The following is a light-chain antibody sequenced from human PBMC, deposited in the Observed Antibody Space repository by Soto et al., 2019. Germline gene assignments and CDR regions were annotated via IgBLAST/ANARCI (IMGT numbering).Light chain of an antibody. CDR3: CSYGSGNSYV. V-gene: IGLV2-23*02. CDR1: SSDVGSYNF. CDR2: EVT. J-gene: IGLJ1*01. Sequence: QSALTQSASVSGSPGQSITISCTGTSSDVGSYNFLSWYQQHPGKAPKLMIYEVTKRPSGVSNRFSGSKSGNTASLTISGLQAEDEADYYCCSYGSGNSYVFGTGTKVTVL.